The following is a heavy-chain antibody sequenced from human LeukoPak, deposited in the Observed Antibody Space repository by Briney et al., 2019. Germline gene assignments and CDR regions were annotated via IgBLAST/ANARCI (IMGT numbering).Heavy chain of an antibody. J-gene: IGHJ4*02. D-gene: IGHD1-26*01. CDR3: EVGATGPMM. V-gene: IGHV3-15*01. Sequence: GGSLRLSCAASGFPFSNAWMSWVRQPPGKGLEWVGRIKSKAAGGTTDYSAPVEGRFIISRDDSKNRLYLQMNSLKTEDTAVYYCEVGATGPMMGGQGTLVTISS. CDR1: GFPFSNAW. CDR2: IKSKAAGGTT.